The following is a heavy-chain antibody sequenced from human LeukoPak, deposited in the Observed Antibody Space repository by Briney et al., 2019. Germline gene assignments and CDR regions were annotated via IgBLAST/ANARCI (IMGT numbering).Heavy chain of an antibody. D-gene: IGHD3-3*01. V-gene: IGHV1-2*02. CDR2: INPNSGGT. Sequence: ASVKVSCKVSGYTLTELSMHWVRQAPGQGLEWMGWINPNSGGTNYAQKFQGRVTMTRDTSISTAYMELSKLRSDDTAVYYCYYDFWSGYRYNWFDPWGQGTLVTVSS. CDR3: YYDFWSGYRYNWFDP. J-gene: IGHJ5*02. CDR1: GYTLTELS.